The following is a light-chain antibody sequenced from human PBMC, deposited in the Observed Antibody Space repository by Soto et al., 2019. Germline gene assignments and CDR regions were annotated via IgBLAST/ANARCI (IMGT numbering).Light chain of an antibody. CDR1: SSDIGAYDY. CDR3: GSYASATLI. J-gene: IGLJ2*01. V-gene: IGLV2-14*03. Sequence: QSALTQPASVSGSPGQSITISCTGTSSDIGAYDYVSWLQQYSGKAPTLIIYEVRFRPSGVSSRFSGSKSGNTASLTISGLQTEDEADYYCGSYASATLIFGGGTKLTVL. CDR2: EVR.